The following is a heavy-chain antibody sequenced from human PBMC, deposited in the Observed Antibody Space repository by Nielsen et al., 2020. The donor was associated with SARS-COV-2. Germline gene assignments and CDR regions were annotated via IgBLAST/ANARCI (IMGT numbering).Heavy chain of an antibody. D-gene: IGHD3-22*01. CDR1: GGPISSGGYY. V-gene: IGHV4-31*03. CDR3: ATSSPMNSSPWFDP. J-gene: IGHJ5*02. CDR2: IYYSGST. Sequence: SETLSLTCTFSGGPISSGGYYWSWIRQHPGKGLEWIGYIYYSGSTYYNPSLKSRVTISVDTSKNQFSLKLSSVTAADTAVYYCATSSPMNSSPWFDPWGQGTLVTVSS.